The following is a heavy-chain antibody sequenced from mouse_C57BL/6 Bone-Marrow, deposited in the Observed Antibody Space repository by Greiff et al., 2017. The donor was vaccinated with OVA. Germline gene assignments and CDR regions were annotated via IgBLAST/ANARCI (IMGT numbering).Heavy chain of an antibody. CDR1: GYTFTDYN. D-gene: IGHD1-1*01. Sequence: VQLQQSGPELVKPGASVKMSCKASGYTFTDYNMHWVKQSHGKSLEWIGYINPNNGGTSYNQKFKGKATLTVNKSSSTAYMELRSLTSEDSAVYYCARDYYGSSDLYYFDYWGKGTTLTVSS. V-gene: IGHV1-22*01. J-gene: IGHJ2*01. CDR2: INPNNGGT. CDR3: ARDYYGSSDLYYFDY.